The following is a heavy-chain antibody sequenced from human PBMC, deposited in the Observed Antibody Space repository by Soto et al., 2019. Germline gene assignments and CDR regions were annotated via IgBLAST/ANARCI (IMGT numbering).Heavy chain of an antibody. V-gene: IGHV3-13*01. CDR1: GFTFSSYD. CDR3: ARGQQTGIRGLIVDY. J-gene: IGHJ4*02. D-gene: IGHD3-16*01. Sequence: GGSLRLSCAASGFTFSSYDMHWVRQATGKGLEWVSAIGTAGDTYYPGSVKGRFTISRENAKNSLYLQMNSLRAGDTAVYYCARGQQTGIRGLIVDYWGQGTLVTVSS. CDR2: IGTAGDT.